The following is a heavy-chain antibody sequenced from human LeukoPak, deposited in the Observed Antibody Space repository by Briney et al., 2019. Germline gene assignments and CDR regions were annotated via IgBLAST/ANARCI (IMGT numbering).Heavy chain of an antibody. Sequence: SETLSLTCTVPGDSISRSTYYWAWIRQPPGKGLEWIGSVYYGRSPYFNPSLESRATISVDTSKNHFSLKMSSVTAADTAVYYCARSSGTGTFSYWGQGTLVTVSS. CDR2: VYYGRSP. CDR1: GDSISRSTYY. CDR3: ARSSGTGTFSY. J-gene: IGHJ4*02. D-gene: IGHD6-25*01. V-gene: IGHV4-39*02.